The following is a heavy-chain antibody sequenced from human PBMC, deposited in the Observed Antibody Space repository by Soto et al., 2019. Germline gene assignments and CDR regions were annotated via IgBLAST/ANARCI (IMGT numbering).Heavy chain of an antibody. V-gene: IGHV1-2*04. CDR3: ERGQLELLSVVCLDY. D-gene: IGHD1-7*01. J-gene: IGHJ4*02. CDR1: GYTFTGYY. Sequence: QVQLVQSGAEVKKPGASVKVSCKASGYTFTGYYMHWVRQAPGQGLEWMGWINPNSGGTNYAQKFQGWVTMTRDTSISTAYMELSRLRSDDTAVYYCERGQLELLSVVCLDYWGQGTLVTVSS. CDR2: INPNSGGT.